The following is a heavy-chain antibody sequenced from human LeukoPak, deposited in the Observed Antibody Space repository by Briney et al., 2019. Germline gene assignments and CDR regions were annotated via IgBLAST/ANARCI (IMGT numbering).Heavy chain of an antibody. D-gene: IGHD6-6*01. V-gene: IGHV4-34*01. J-gene: IGHJ6*02. CDR1: GGSFSGYY. Sequence: SETLSLTYAVYGGSFSGYYWSWIRQPPGKGLEWIGEINHSGSTNYNPSLESRVTISVDTSKNQFSLKLSSVTAADTAVYYCARGAARPFHGMDVWGQGTTVTVSS. CDR2: INHSGST. CDR3: ARGAARPFHGMDV.